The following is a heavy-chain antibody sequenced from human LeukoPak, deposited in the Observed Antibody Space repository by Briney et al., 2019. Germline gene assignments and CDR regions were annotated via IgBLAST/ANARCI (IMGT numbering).Heavy chain of an antibody. CDR2: IYHSGST. J-gene: IGHJ5*02. V-gene: IGHV4-38-2*02. D-gene: IGHD6-19*01. Sequence: SETLSLTCTVSGYSISSGYYWGWNRQPPGKGLEWIGSIYHSGSTYYNPSLKSRVTISVDTSKNQFSLKLSSVTAADTAVYYCARGIAVADYEGGSWFDPWGQGTLVTVSS. CDR3: ARGIAVADYEGGSWFDP. CDR1: GYSISSGYY.